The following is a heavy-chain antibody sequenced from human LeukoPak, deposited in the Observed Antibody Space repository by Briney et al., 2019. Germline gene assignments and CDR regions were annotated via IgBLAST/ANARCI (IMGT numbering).Heavy chain of an antibody. CDR2: ISTYNGNT. CDR3: ARDSNDGYYDSSGYYFDY. J-gene: IGHJ4*02. CDR1: GYTFSNYG. D-gene: IGHD3-22*01. V-gene: IGHV1-18*01. Sequence: ASVKVSCKASGYTFSNYGIIWVRQAPGQGLEWMGWISTYNGNTNYIQKLQGRVTVTTDTSTSTIYMELRSLRSDDTAVYYCARDSNDGYYDSSGYYFDYWGQGTLVTVSS.